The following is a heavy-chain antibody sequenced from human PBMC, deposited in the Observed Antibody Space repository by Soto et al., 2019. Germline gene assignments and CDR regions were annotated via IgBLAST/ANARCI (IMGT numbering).Heavy chain of an antibody. V-gene: IGHV4-31*03. D-gene: IGHD3-3*01. CDR3: ARWWSGSRQGLDP. CDR1: GGSISSGDYY. Sequence: SETLSLTCTVSGGSISSGDYYWSWIRQHPGKGLEWIGYIYYSGSTYYNPSLKSRVTISVDTSKNQFSLKLSSVTAADTAVYYCARWWSGSRQGLDPWGQGTLVTVS. J-gene: IGHJ5*02. CDR2: IYYSGST.